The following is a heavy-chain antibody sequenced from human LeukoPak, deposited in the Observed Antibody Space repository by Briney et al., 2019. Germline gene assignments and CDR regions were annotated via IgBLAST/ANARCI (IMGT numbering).Heavy chain of an antibody. CDR1: GFSFSDAW. J-gene: IGHJ4*02. Sequence: GGSLRLSCAASGFSFSDAWMIWVRQVPGKGLEWVGRIKSKTDGGTTDYAAPVKGRFTISRDDSKNTLYLQMNSLKTEDTAVYYCTTFHPALPQNWGQGTLVIVSS. D-gene: IGHD2-15*01. CDR2: IKSKTDGGTT. CDR3: TTFHPALPQN. V-gene: IGHV3-15*01.